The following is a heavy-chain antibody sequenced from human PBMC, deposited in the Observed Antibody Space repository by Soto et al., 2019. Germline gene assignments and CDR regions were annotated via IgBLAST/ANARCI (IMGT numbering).Heavy chain of an antibody. V-gene: IGHV3-11*06. CDR1: GFPFSDYY. CDR2: ISPKSTYR. CDR3: VRGGGGGLFEH. J-gene: IGHJ4*02. Sequence: PGGSLRLSCPTSGFPFSDYYMSWIRQAPGKGLEWLSHISPKSTYRNYADSVKGRFTISRDNTKSSLFLQMNSLGVEDTAVYYCVRGGGGGLFEHWGQGVLPTVSS. D-gene: IGHD2-21*01.